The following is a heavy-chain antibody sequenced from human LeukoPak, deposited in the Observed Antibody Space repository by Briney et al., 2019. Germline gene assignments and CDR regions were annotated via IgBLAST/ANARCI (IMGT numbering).Heavy chain of an antibody. J-gene: IGHJ4*02. CDR1: GFIVSSSY. V-gene: IGHV3-66*01. CDR2: IYSGGST. Sequence: GGSLRLSCAASGFIVSSSYMSWVRQAPGKGLEWVSVIYSGGSTYYADSVKGRFTISRDNSKNTLYLQMNSLRAEDTAVYYCARGYDSSGYYGGVGCYFDYWGQGTLVTVSS. D-gene: IGHD3-22*01. CDR3: ARGYDSSGYYGGVGCYFDY.